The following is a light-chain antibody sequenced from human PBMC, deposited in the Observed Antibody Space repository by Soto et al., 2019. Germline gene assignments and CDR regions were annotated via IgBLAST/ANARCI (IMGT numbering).Light chain of an antibody. CDR3: QQYTNTNNPWM. J-gene: IGKJ1*01. Sequence: DIQMTQSPSTLSGSVGDRVIITCRASQSIGSWLAWYQQQPGKVPKLLIYTASTLQSGVPSRFSGSGSGAEFTLTISSLQPEDFATYYCQQYTNTNNPWMFGQGTKVDIK. CDR2: TAS. CDR1: QSIGSW. V-gene: IGKV1-5*03.